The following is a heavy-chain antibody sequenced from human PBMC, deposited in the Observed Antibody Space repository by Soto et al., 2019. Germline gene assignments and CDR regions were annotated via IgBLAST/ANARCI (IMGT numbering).Heavy chain of an antibody. Sequence: EVQLLESGGGLVQPGGSLRLSCAASGFTFSSYAMSWVRQAPGKGLEWVSAISGSGGSTSSADSVKGRFTITRDNSKDTMYLHMNSLRAEDTAVYYCAKGFRRNDYWGQGTLVTVFS. V-gene: IGHV3-23*01. CDR1: GFTFSSYA. CDR3: AKGFRRNDY. J-gene: IGHJ4*02. CDR2: ISGSGGST. D-gene: IGHD3-10*01.